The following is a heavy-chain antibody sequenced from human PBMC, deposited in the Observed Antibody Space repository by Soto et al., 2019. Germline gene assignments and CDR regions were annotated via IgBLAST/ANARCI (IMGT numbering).Heavy chain of an antibody. D-gene: IGHD4-17*01. CDR1: GYDFERFP. Sequence: QVQLVQSGGEVKRPRASVKVSCKASGYDFERFPISWVRQARGQGLEWMGLISPYSGSRYYAEKFQGRVTMTTDTSTSTAYMELRSLTSDDTAVYFCAREQYEFGDLYYVDYWGQGTLVTVSS. J-gene: IGHJ4*02. CDR3: AREQYEFGDLYYVDY. CDR2: ISPYSGSR. V-gene: IGHV1-18*04.